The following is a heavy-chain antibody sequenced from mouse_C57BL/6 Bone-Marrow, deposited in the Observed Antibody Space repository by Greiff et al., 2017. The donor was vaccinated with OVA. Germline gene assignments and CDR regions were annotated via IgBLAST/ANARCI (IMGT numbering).Heavy chain of an antibody. Sequence: VQLQQSGAELVRPGASVMLSCKASGYTFTDYEMHWVKQTPVHGLEWIGAIDPETGGTAYNQKFRGKAILTADKSSSTAYMELRSLTSEDSAVYYCTRKEIYYYGSSDWYFDVWGTGTTVTVSS. CDR2: IDPETGGT. CDR3: TRKEIYYYGSSDWYFDV. CDR1: GYTFTDYE. V-gene: IGHV1-15*01. D-gene: IGHD1-1*01. J-gene: IGHJ1*03.